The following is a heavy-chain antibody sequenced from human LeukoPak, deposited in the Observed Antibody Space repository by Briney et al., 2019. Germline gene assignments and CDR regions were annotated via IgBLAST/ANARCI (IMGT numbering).Heavy chain of an antibody. CDR1: GFTFSGYY. Sequence: GASVKVSCKASGFTFSGYYMQWVRQAPGQGLEWMGIINPSDGSTKYAQKFQGRVTMTGDTPTNTVYMELSSLRSEDTALYFCARDGLQTRYSWNDEGRKNWFDPWGQGTLVTVSS. V-gene: IGHV1-46*01. CDR3: ARDGLQTRYSWNDEGRKNWFDP. CDR2: INPSDGST. D-gene: IGHD1-1*01. J-gene: IGHJ5*02.